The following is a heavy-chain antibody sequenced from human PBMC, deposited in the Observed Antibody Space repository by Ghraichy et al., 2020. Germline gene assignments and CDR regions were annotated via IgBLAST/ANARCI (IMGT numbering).Heavy chain of an antibody. CDR2: ISGSGSTI. CDR3: ARELVGATKDY. D-gene: IGHD1-26*01. V-gene: IGHV3-11*01. CDR1: GFTFSDYY. J-gene: IGHJ4*02. Sequence: GGSLRLSCAASGFTFSDYYMNWIRQAPGKGLEWVSYISGSGSTIKYADSVKGRFTISRDNAKNSLYLQMNSLRAEDTAVYYCARELVGATKDYWGQGTLVTVSS.